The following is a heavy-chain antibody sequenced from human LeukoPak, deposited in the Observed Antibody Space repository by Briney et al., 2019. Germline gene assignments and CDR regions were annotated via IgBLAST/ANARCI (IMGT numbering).Heavy chain of an antibody. Sequence: SETLSLTCTVSGGSISSHYWSWIRQPAGKGLEWIGRIYTSGSTNYNPSLKSRVTMSVDTSKNQFSLKLSSATAADTAVYYCARDWAYYDSSGYYYVYFDYWGQGTLVTVSS. CDR3: ARDWAYYDSSGYYYVYFDY. V-gene: IGHV4-4*07. J-gene: IGHJ4*02. CDR1: GGSISSHY. D-gene: IGHD3-22*01. CDR2: IYTSGST.